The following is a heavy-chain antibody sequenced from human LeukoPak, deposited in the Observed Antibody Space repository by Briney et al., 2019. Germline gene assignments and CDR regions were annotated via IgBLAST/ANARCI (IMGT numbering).Heavy chain of an antibody. V-gene: IGHV4-4*09. CDR2: ISTSGST. Sequence: SETLSLTCAVSAASISNYYWSWIRQAPGKGLEWIGYISTSGSTNYNPSLKSRVSIPLDTSKNRFSLNLNFVTAADTAVYYCASPRSGYRYTFDYWGQGALVTVSS. D-gene: IGHD3-22*01. J-gene: IGHJ4*02. CDR3: ASPRSGYRYTFDY. CDR1: AASISNYY.